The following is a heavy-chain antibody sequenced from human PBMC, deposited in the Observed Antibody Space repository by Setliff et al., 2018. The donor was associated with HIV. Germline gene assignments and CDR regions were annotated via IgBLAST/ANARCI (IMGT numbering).Heavy chain of an antibody. CDR1: GGSISSTTYW. CDR3: AKRPGYGYPFHI. CDR2: IYYNGNT. J-gene: IGHJ3*02. D-gene: IGHD5-18*01. Sequence: SETLSLTCTVSGGSISSTTYWWGWIRQPPGKGLEWIGTIYYNGNTFYDPSLKSRVTISIDMSKDQFSLKLTSVAAADTAVYYCAKRPGYGYPFHIWGQGTMVTVSS. V-gene: IGHV4-39*01.